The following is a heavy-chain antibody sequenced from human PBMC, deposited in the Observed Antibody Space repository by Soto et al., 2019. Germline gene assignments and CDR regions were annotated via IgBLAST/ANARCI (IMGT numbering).Heavy chain of an antibody. CDR2: IKSKTDGGTT. Sequence: GGSLRLSCAASGFTFSNAWMNWVRQAPGKGLEWVGRIKSKTDGGTTDYAAPVKGRFTISRDDSKNTLYLQMNSLKTEDTAVYYCASAYPRSMYYYDSSALDAFDIWGQGTMVTVSS. J-gene: IGHJ3*02. D-gene: IGHD3-22*01. V-gene: IGHV3-15*07. CDR1: GFTFSNAW. CDR3: ASAYPRSMYYYDSSALDAFDI.